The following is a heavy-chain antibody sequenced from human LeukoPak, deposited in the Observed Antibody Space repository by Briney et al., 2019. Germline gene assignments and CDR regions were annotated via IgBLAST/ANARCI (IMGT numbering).Heavy chain of an antibody. CDR1: GFTFSSYW. V-gene: IGHV3-74*01. CDR2: INSDGSST. CDR3: ARQVAYNWFDP. Sequence: GGSLRLSCAASGFTFSSYWMHWVRQAPGKGLVWVSRINSDGSSTSYADSVKGRFTISRDNAKNSLYLQMSSLRAEDTAVYYCARQVAYNWFDPWGQGTLVTVSS. J-gene: IGHJ5*02. D-gene: IGHD2-15*01.